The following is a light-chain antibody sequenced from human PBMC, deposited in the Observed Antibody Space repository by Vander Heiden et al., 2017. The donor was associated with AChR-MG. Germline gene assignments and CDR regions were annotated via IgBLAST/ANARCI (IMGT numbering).Light chain of an antibody. Sequence: DIQMTQSPSSLSASVGDRVTITCRASQSISSYLNWYQQKPGKAPKLLVYAATSLQSGVPSRCSGSGSGTDFTLTIRSLQHEDFATYYCQQSYSTPWTCGQGTKVEIK. CDR2: AAT. CDR1: QSISSY. J-gene: IGKJ1*01. V-gene: IGKV1-39*01. CDR3: QQSYSTPWT.